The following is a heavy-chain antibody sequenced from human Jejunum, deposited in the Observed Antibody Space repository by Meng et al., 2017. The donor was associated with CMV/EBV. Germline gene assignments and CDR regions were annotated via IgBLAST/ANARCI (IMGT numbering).Heavy chain of an antibody. V-gene: IGHV4-30-4*08. CDR1: GGSIGSGDYY. Sequence: QVQRQGSGPGRVKPSQTLSLTCSVSGGSIGSGDYYWSWIRQPPGKGLEWIGYIHDTGSTYYNPSLKSRVDISLGTSRNHFSLTLSSVTAEDTAVYFCARGSIFVSFDSWGQGTLVTVSS. CDR3: ARGSIFVSFDS. CDR2: IHDTGST. J-gene: IGHJ4*02. D-gene: IGHD3-3*01.